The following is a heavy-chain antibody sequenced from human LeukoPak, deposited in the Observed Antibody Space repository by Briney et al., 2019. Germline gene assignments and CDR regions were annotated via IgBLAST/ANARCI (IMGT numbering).Heavy chain of an antibody. CDR1: GGTFSSNA. D-gene: IGHD3-3*01. V-gene: IGHV1-69*13. J-gene: IGHJ6*02. CDR2: IVPIFGIV. Sequence: ASVKVSCKASGGTFSSNAISWVRQAPGHGLEWMGGIVPIFGIVNYAQKFQGRVMVSADESTTTAYMELGSLRSEDTAVYYCATDLKYDFWSGQYYGMDVWGQGTTVTVSS. CDR3: ATDLKYDFWSGQYYGMDV.